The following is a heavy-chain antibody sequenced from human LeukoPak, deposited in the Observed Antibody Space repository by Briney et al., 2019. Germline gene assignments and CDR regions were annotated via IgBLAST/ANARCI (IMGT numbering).Heavy chain of an antibody. CDR1: GGSFSGYY. D-gene: IGHD2-15*01. CDR2: INHSGST. CDR3: ASLPLGYCSGGSCYPPSHDAFDI. Sequence: SETLSLTCAVYGGSFSGYYWSWIRQPPGKGLEWIGEINHSGSTNYNPSLKSRVTISVDTSKNQFSLKLSSVTAADTAVYYCASLPLGYCSGGSCYPPSHDAFDIWGQGTMVTVSS. V-gene: IGHV4-34*01. J-gene: IGHJ3*02.